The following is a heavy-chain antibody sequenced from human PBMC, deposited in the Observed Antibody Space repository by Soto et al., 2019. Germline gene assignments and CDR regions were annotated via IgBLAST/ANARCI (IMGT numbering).Heavy chain of an antibody. Sequence: PGGSLRLSCVASGFTFSSYALNWVRQAPGRGLEWVSAISGSGGSTYYADSVKGRFTISRDNSKNTLYLQMNSLRAEDTAVYYCAKDLRYFDWYPNWFDPWGQGTLVTVSS. CDR1: GFTFSSYA. CDR3: AKDLRYFDWYPNWFDP. V-gene: IGHV3-23*01. J-gene: IGHJ5*02. D-gene: IGHD3-9*01. CDR2: ISGSGGST.